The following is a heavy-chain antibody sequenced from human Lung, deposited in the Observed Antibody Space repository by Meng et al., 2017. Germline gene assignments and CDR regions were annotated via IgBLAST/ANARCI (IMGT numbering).Heavy chain of an antibody. Sequence: VHLRVSTPGRVSPAGTLSLTCVVSGAPIRPSNWGSGARQPPGKGLQWIGDIYHSGTTHYNPSLKSRVNMSVDKSKNQFSLRLSSVTASDTAVHYCARGGDYPPKTENDAFDIWGPGTMVTVSS. V-gene: IGHV4-4*02. J-gene: IGHJ3*02. CDR3: ARGGDYPPKTENDAFDI. CDR1: GAPIRPSNW. D-gene: IGHD4-11*01. CDR2: IYHSGTT.